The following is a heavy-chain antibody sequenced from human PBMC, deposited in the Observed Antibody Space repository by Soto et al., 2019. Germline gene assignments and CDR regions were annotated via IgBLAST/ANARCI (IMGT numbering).Heavy chain of an antibody. Sequence: VQLVQSGAEVKEPGASVKVSCKASGYTFTRYGFSWVRQAPGQGLEWMAWTSADNGDTNYAPKLQDRVTLTTDTSTGTAYMALRSLRSDDTAVYYCARDERGTCTSSSCYYFDYWGQGTLVTVSS. J-gene: IGHJ4*02. CDR1: GYTFTRYG. CDR3: ARDERGTCTSSSCYYFDY. V-gene: IGHV1-18*04. CDR2: TSADNGDT. D-gene: IGHD2-2*01.